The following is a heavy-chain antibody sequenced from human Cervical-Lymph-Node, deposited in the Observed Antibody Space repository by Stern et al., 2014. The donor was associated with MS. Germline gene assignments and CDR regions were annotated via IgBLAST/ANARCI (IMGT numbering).Heavy chain of an antibody. CDR2: GSNT. CDR3: ARGDVSGYNYGYFDH. V-gene: IGHV3-33*01. CDR1: GFSLSAYA. D-gene: IGHD3-22*01. Sequence: QVQLVESGGGVVQPGRSLRLACAASGFSLSAYAMHWVRQAPGKGLEWVAGSNTPYADSVKGRFTISRDNSKNTMYLQMKSLRSEDTAVYFCARGDVSGYNYGYFDHWGQGTLVTVSS. J-gene: IGHJ4*02.